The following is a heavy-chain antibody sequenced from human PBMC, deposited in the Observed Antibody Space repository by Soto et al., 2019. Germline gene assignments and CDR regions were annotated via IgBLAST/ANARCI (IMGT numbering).Heavy chain of an antibody. CDR1: GFSFSRNA. D-gene: IGHD1-26*01. CDR3: AKSPPCGSGSYYFAY. V-gene: IGHV3-23*01. Sequence: GGSLSLSCAASGFSFSRNAMSWVRQAPGKGLEWVSGISGGGGATYYADSVKGRFTISRDNSKNTLYLQMNSLRAEDTAIFFWAKSPPCGSGSYYFAYWGQGT. J-gene: IGHJ4*02. CDR2: ISGGGGAT.